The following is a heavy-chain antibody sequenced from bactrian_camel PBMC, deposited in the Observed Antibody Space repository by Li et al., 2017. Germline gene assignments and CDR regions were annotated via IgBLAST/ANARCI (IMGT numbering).Heavy chain of an antibody. J-gene: IGHJ4*01. D-gene: IGHD1*01. V-gene: IGHV3S31*01. CDR1: GFAFSSYA. CDR2: VTNSGGRT. CDR3: AAATGLY. Sequence: DVQLVESGGGLVEPGGSLRLSCAATGFAFSSYAMSWVRQAPGKGLEWVSAVTNSGGRTYYADSVKGRFTISRDNADSTLYLQMNSLKVEDTAVYYCAAATGLYRDQGTQVTVS.